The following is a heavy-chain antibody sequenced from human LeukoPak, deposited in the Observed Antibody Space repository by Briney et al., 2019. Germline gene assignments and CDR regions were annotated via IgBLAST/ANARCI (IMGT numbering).Heavy chain of an antibody. V-gene: IGHV1-2*02. CDR2: LDPPSGTP. J-gene: IGHJ4*02. Sequence: RASVNVSCKPSVYTFTGQFIHWLRQAPGQGLEWMGWLDPPSGTPHYAQKFQDAVTFTRDTSIGTAYMEVHRLQPDDTAVYYCARSGFSTGFYLDFWGQGTLISVSS. CDR3: ARSGFSTGFYLDF. CDR1: VYTFTGQF. D-gene: IGHD6-19*01.